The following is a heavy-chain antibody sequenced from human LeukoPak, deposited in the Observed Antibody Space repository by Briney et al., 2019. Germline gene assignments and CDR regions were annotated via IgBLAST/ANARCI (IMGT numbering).Heavy chain of an antibody. CDR1: GFTFSSYA. J-gene: IGHJ6*02. Sequence: GGSLRLSCAASGFTFSSYAMAWVRQAPGKGLEWVSAISGSGSDTHYAGSVKGRFTISRDNSKNTVYLQMNSLRAEDTAVYYCARDSAWGGMDVWGQGTTVTVSS. D-gene: IGHD7-27*01. V-gene: IGHV3-23*01. CDR3: ARDSAWGGMDV. CDR2: ISGSGSDT.